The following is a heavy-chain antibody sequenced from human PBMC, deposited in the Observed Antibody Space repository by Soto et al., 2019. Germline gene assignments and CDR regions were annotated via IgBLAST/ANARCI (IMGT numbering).Heavy chain of an antibody. D-gene: IGHD3-3*01. Sequence: AXETLALTCTVSGGSISSSSYYWGWIRQPPGKGLEWIGSIYYSGSTYYNPSLKSRVTISVDTSKNQFSLKLSSVTAADTAVYYCARQGYDFWSGYYIDYYYYGMDVWGHGTTVTVSS. CDR1: GGSISSSSYY. CDR2: IYYSGST. J-gene: IGHJ6*02. V-gene: IGHV4-39*01. CDR3: ARQGYDFWSGYYIDYYYYGMDV.